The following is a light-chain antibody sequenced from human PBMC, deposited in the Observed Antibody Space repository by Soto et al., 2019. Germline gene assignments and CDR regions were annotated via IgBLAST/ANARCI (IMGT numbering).Light chain of an antibody. J-gene: IGKJ4*01. Sequence: ETVMTQSPATLSVSPGKRATLSCRASRSVSSNLAWYQQKPGQAPRLLIYGASTRATGIPARFSGGGSGTEFTLTISSLQSEDAAAYHCQQYYNWSPLTFGGGTKVEIE. CDR1: RSVSSN. V-gene: IGKV3-15*01. CDR2: GAS. CDR3: QQYYNWSPLT.